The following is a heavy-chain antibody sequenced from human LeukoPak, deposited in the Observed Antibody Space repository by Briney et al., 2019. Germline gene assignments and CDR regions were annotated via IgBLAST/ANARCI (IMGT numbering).Heavy chain of an antibody. Sequence: PGGSLRLSCAASGFTVRSYWMDWVRQAPGKGLEWVANINEDGSQKNYVDSVKGRFTISRDNAKNSLYLQMSSLRAEDTAVYYCARVMSGSSTDCLDYWGQGTLVTVSS. CDR3: ARVMSGSSTDCLDY. V-gene: IGHV3-7*03. CDR2: INEDGSQK. J-gene: IGHJ4*02. D-gene: IGHD2-2*01. CDR1: GFTVRSYW.